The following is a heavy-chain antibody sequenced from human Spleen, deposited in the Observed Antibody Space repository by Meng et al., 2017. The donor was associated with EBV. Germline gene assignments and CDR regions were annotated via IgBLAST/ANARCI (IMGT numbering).Heavy chain of an antibody. D-gene: IGHD6-13*01. CDR3: ARGKTWIAAAGTFDY. CDR2: IYHSGST. J-gene: IGHJ4*02. Sequence: VHLNERCPVLCKPSGTLSLNWAVSGGSISGSTWWSWVRQPPGKGLEWIGEIYHSGSTSYNTSLKSRVTISIDKSKNQFSLKLNSVTAADTALYYCARGKTWIAAAGTFDYWGQGTLVTVSS. CDR1: GGSISGSTW. V-gene: IGHV4-4*02.